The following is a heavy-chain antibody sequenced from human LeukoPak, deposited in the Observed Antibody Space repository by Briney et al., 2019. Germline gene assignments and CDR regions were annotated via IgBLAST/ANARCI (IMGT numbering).Heavy chain of an antibody. CDR1: GYTFTSYY. J-gene: IGHJ1*01. D-gene: IGHD7-27*01. CDR3: ARDSLGSWVFQH. CDR2: INPSGGST. V-gene: IGHV1-46*01. Sequence: GASVKVSCKASGYTFTSYYMHWVRQAPGQGLEWMGIINPSGGSTSYAQKFQGRVTITADKSTSTAYMELSSLRSEDTAVYYCARDSLGSWVFQHWGQGTLVTASS.